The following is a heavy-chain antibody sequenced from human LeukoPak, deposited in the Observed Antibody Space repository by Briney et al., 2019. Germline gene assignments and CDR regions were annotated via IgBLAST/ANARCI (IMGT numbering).Heavy chain of an antibody. CDR2: IYTSGST. CDR3: AKMGGKDGSSHIDY. Sequence: SETLSLTCTVSGGSISSGSHYWSWIRQPAGKGLEWIGRIYTSGSTNYNPFLKSRITISVDTSKNQFSLKLSSVTAADTAVYYCAKMGGKDGSSHIDYWGQGALVTVSA. J-gene: IGHJ4*02. D-gene: IGHD3-16*01. CDR1: GGSISSGSHY. V-gene: IGHV4-61*02.